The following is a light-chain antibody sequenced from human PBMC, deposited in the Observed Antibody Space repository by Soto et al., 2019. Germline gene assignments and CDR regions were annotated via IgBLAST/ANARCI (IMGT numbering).Light chain of an antibody. CDR1: QSVSGRY. CDR3: QQYNNWHTLT. J-gene: IGKJ4*01. CDR2: GAS. Sequence: IVMTQPPATLSVSPGEKSTLSCRASQSVSGRYLAWYQQKPGQAPRLLIYGASTRATGIPARFSGSESGTEFTLTISSLKSEDFATYYCQQYNNWHTLTFGEGTKVDIK. V-gene: IGKV3-15*01.